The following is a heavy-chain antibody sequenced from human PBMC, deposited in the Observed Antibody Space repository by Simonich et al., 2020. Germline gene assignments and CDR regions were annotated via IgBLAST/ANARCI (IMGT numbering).Heavy chain of an antibody. CDR2: CNRDGSST. D-gene: IGHD4-4*01. CDR1: GFTFSSYW. V-gene: IGHV3-74*01. CDR3: ARDYSNYDAFDI. J-gene: IGHJ3*02. Sequence: EVQLVESGGGLVQPGGSLRLSCAASGFTFSSYWMHWVRQAPGKGRVWIHRCNRDGSSTSYADTVKGRFTIPRDNAKNTLYLQMNSLRAEDTAVYYCARDYSNYDAFDIWGQGTMVTVSS.